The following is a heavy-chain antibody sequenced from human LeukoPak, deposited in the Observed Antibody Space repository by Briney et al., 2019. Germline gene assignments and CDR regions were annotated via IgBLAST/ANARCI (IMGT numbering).Heavy chain of an antibody. J-gene: IGHJ4*02. V-gene: IGHV3-74*01. CDR3: ATVSEY. Sequence: GRSLRLSCAASGVTFTAFCVHWVRQAPGKGLVWVAGINNDGTATYYADSVKGRFTISRDNAKNTVYLQMNGLRAEDTTVYYCATVSEYWGQGTLVTVSS. CDR1: GVTFTAFC. CDR2: INNDGTAT.